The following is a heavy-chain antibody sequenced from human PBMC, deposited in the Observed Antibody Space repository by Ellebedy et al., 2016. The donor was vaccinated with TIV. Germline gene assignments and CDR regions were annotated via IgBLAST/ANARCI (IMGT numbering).Heavy chain of an antibody. CDR2: ISRDGDIR. D-gene: IGHD2-15*01. J-gene: IGHJ4*02. CDR3: ATEEGGSYDS. V-gene: IGHV3-74*01. Sequence: GESLKISCATSGFTFSYYWMHWVRQAPGKGLEWVPRISRDGDIRGYADSVKGRFTVSRDNAKNTLYLQMNSLRADDTGVYYCATEEGGSYDSWGQGTRVTVSA. CDR1: GFTFSYYW.